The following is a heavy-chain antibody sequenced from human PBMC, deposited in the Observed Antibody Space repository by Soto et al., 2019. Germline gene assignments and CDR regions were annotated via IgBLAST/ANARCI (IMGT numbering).Heavy chain of an antibody. CDR2: IKSKTDGGTT. D-gene: IGHD6-13*01. V-gene: IGHV3-15*01. CDR3: TTEWYSSTPNDY. J-gene: IGHJ4*02. Sequence: PGGSLRLSCAASGFTFSNAWMSWVRQAPGKGLEWVGRIKSKTDGGTTDYAAPVKGRFTISRDDSKNTLYLQMNSLKTEDTAVYYCTTEWYSSTPNDYWGQGIQVTVSS. CDR1: GFTFSNAW.